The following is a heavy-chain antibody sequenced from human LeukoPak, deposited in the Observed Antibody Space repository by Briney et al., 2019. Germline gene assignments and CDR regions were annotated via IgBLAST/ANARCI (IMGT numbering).Heavy chain of an antibody. D-gene: IGHD2-2*01. CDR3: ARDPRVVPAAPAYYFDY. Sequence: ASVKVSCKASGYTFTSYYMHWVRQAPGQGLEWMGIINPSGGSTSYAQKFQGRVTMTRDMSTSTVYMELSSLRSEDTAVYYCARDPRVVPAAPAYYFDYWGQGTLVTVSS. V-gene: IGHV1-46*01. CDR1: GYTFTSYY. J-gene: IGHJ4*02. CDR2: INPSGGST.